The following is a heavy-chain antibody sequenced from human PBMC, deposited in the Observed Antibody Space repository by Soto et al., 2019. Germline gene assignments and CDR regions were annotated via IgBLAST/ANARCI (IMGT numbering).Heavy chain of an antibody. CDR2: ISGSGGST. D-gene: IGHD1-26*01. CDR1: GFTFSSYA. CDR3: AKDLTGGTPKTEMDV. Sequence: EVQLLESGGGLVQPGGSLRLSCAASGFTFSSYAMSWVRQAPGKGLEWVSAISGSGGSTYYADSVKGRFTISRDNSKNPLYLQMNSLIAEDTAVYYCAKDLTGGTPKTEMDVWGKGTTVTVSS. V-gene: IGHV3-23*01. J-gene: IGHJ6*04.